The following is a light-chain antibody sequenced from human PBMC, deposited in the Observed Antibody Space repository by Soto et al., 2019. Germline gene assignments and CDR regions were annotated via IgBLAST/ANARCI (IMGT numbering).Light chain of an antibody. Sequence: QSALTQPASVSGSPGQSITISCTGTSSDVGGYNYVSWYQQHPGKAPKFMIYDVSNRPSGVSNRFSGSKSGNTASLTISGLQAEDEAHYYCSSYTSSSTLGHVVFGGGTKLTVL. CDR1: SSDVGGYNY. J-gene: IGLJ2*01. CDR2: DVS. V-gene: IGLV2-14*01. CDR3: SSYTSSSTLGHVV.